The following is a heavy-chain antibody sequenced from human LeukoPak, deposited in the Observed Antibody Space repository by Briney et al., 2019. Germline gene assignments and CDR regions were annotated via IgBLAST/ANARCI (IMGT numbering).Heavy chain of an antibody. Sequence: SQTLSLTCTVSGGSISSGSYYWSWIRQPAGKGLEWIGRIYTSGSTNYNPSLKSRVTISVDTSKNQFFLKLSSVTAADTAVYYCARVASDYYYYYMDVWGKGTTVTVSS. V-gene: IGHV4-61*02. CDR3: ARVASDYYYYYMDV. CDR1: GGSISSGSYY. CDR2: IYTSGST. J-gene: IGHJ6*03.